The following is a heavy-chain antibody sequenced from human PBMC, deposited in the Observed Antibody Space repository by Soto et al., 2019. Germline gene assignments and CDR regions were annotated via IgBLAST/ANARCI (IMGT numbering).Heavy chain of an antibody. V-gene: IGHV3-23*01. CDR1: GFPFSTSA. CDR2: ISGTSDAA. J-gene: IGHJ4*02. D-gene: IGHD3-3*01. Sequence: GGSLRLSCAASGFPFSTSAMNWVRQAPGKGLEWVSIISGTSDAAYYAESVKGRFTSSRDNSKNTLYLQMNSLRAEDTAVYYCARERLRTGDYWGQGTL. CDR3: ARERLRTGDY.